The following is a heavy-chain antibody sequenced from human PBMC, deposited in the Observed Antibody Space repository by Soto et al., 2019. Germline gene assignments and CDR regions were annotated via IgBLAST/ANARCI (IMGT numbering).Heavy chain of an antibody. J-gene: IGHJ4*02. CDR2: INHSGST. CDR3: AIGRGYYGSGSYYISPQLDY. CDR1: GGSFSGYY. V-gene: IGHV4-34*01. D-gene: IGHD3-10*01. Sequence: SETLSLTCAVYGGSFSGYYWSWIRQPPGKGLEWIGEINHSGSTTYNPSLKSRVTISVDTSKNQFSLKLSSVTAADTAVYYCAIGRGYYGSGSYYISPQLDYWGQGTLVTVSS.